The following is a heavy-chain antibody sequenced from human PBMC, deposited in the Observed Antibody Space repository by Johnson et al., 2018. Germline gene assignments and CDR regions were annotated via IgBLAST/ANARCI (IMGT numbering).Heavy chain of an antibody. J-gene: IGHJ3*02. CDR3: AKDVALPLEPLDAVDS. CDR2: ISYDGSNK. Sequence: QVQLQESGGGVVQPGRSLRLSCAASGFTFSSYGMHWVRQAPGKGLEWVAVISYDGSNKYYADSVKGRFTISRDNSKNTLYRQMNSLRAEDTAVYYCAKDVALPLEPLDAVDSWGQGTMVTVSS. V-gene: IGHV3-30*18. CDR1: GFTFSSYG.